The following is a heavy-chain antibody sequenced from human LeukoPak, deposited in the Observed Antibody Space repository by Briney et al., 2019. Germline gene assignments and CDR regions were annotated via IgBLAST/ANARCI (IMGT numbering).Heavy chain of an antibody. CDR2: IDPSGGST. Sequence: ASVRLSCTASGYTFTSYYMQWVRQAPAQGLEWRGIIDPSGGSTSYAQKFQGRVAMTRHTPTSTVYMDLSSLRPEDTAVYYCARDNTAAGPFDYWGQGTLVTVSS. V-gene: IGHV1-46*01. CDR1: GYTFTSYY. CDR3: ARDNTAAGPFDY. J-gene: IGHJ4*02. D-gene: IGHD6-13*01.